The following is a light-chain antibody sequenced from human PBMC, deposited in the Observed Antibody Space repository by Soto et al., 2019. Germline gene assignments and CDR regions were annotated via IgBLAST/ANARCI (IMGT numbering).Light chain of an antibody. CDR3: QQYGSSPRT. CDR1: QTVSSSS. V-gene: IGKV3-20*01. J-gene: IGKJ1*01. CDR2: GAS. Sequence: PGERATLSCRASQTVSSSSLAWYQQKPGQAPRLLIFGASTRAAGFPDRFSGSGSGTDFTLTISRLEPEDFAVYSCQQYGSSPRTFGQGTKVEIK.